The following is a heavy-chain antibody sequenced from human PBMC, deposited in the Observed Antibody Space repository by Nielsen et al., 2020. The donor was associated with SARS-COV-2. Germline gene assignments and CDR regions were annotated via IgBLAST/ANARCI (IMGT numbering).Heavy chain of an antibody. J-gene: IGHJ4*02. D-gene: IGHD6-19*01. CDR2: ISSST. V-gene: IGHV3-23*01. CDR3: AKRSGYTSGWYGDY. CDR1: GFSFSNYA. Sequence: GGSLRLSCAASGFSFSNYAMNWVRQAPGKGLEWVSAISSSTYYADSVKGRFTVSRDNSKNTLYLQMNSLRAEDTAVYYCAKRSGYTSGWYGDYWGQGTLVTVSS.